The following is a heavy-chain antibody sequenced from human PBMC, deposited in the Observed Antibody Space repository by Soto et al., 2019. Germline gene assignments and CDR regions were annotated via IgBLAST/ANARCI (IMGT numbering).Heavy chain of an antibody. Sequence: SVKVSCKASGGTFSSYTISWVRHAPGQGLEWMGRIIPILGIANYAQKFQGRVTITADKSTSTAYMELSSLRSEDTAVYYCARDLGYCSSTSCYYYYYYYMDVWGKGTTVTVSS. CDR3: ARDLGYCSSTSCYYYYYYYMDV. CDR1: GGTFSSYT. D-gene: IGHD2-2*01. CDR2: IIPILGIA. J-gene: IGHJ6*03. V-gene: IGHV1-69*04.